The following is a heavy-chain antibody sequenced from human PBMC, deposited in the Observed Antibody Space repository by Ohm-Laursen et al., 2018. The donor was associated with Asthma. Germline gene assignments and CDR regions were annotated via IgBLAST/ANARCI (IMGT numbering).Heavy chain of an antibody. CDR2: ISWNSGSI. CDR1: GFTFDDYA. Sequence: SLRLSCAASGFTFDDYAMHWVRQAPGKGLEWVSGISWNSGSIGYADSVKGRFTISRDNAKNSLYLQMNSLRAEDTALYYCAKSPIAAAPYGAFDIWGQGTMVTVSS. J-gene: IGHJ3*02. D-gene: IGHD6-13*01. CDR3: AKSPIAAAPYGAFDI. V-gene: IGHV3-9*01.